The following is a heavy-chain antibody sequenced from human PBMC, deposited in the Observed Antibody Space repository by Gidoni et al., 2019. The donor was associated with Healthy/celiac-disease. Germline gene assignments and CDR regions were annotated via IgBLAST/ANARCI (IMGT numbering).Heavy chain of an antibody. D-gene: IGHD2-2*01. CDR2: INHSGST. CDR3: ARAFWVPAAKKAGSFDP. V-gene: IGHV4-34*01. J-gene: IGHJ5*02. CDR1: GGSFSGYY. Sequence: QVQLQQWGAGLLKPSETLSLTCAVYGGSFSGYYWSWIRQPPGKGLEWIGEINHSGSTNYNPSLKSRVTISVDTSKNQFSLKLSSVTAADTAVYYCARAFWVPAAKKAGSFDPWGQGTLVTVSS.